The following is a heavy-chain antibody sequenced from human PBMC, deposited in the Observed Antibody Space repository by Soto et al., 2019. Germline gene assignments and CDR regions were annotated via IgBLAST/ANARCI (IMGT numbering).Heavy chain of an antibody. CDR1: GFSFSLYT. V-gene: IGHV3-21*02. CDR3: VRARVVDILPDIY. D-gene: IGHD5-12*01. CDR2: IDSGSSTI. J-gene: IGHJ4*02. Sequence: EVQLVQSGGGLVKPGGSLRLSCAASGFSFSLYTMNWVRQAPGKGLEWVASIDSGSSTIHYAESMKGRFTISRDNAKKTLYYQMTSLIAEDTAVVYCVRARVVDILPDIYWGQGTLVTVSS.